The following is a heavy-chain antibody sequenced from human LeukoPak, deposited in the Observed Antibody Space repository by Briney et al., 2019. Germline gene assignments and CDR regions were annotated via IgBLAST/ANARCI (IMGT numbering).Heavy chain of an antibody. J-gene: IGHJ6*02. D-gene: IGHD7-27*01. V-gene: IGHV3-48*02. CDR2: ISSSSSTI. CDR1: GFTFSSYS. CDR3: ARDLLTGRYYYGMDV. Sequence: GGSLRLSCAASGFTFSSYSMNWVRQAPGKGLEWVSYISSSSSTIYYADSVKGRFTISRDNAKNSLYLQMNSLRDEDTAVYYCARDLLTGRYYYGMDVWSQGTTVTVSS.